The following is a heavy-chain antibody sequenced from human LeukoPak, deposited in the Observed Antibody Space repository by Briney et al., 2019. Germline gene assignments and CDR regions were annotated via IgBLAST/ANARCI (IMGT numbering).Heavy chain of an antibody. D-gene: IGHD5-18*01. CDR1: GFTFSSYW. Sequence: GGSLRLSCAASGFTFSSYWMSWVRQAPGKGLEWVANIKKDGSEKYYVDSVKGRFTISRDNSKNTLYLQMNSPRPEDTAVYYCASRGYSYGQYYMDVWGKGTTVTISS. CDR3: ASRGYSYGQYYMDV. V-gene: IGHV3-7*01. CDR2: IKKDGSEK. J-gene: IGHJ6*03.